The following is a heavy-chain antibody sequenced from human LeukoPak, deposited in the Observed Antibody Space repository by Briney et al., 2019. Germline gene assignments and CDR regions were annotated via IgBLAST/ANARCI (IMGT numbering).Heavy chain of an antibody. CDR1: GLTFSGYW. V-gene: IGHV3-74*01. D-gene: IGHD6-6*01. Sequence: GGSLRLSCAASGLTFSGYWMHWVRQAPGKGLVWVSRINSDGSSTIYADSVKGRFTISRDNAKSTLYLQMSTLRAEDTAVYYCARDGAAPDFYYYFMDVWGKGTTVTVSS. CDR3: ARDGAAPDFYYYFMDV. CDR2: INSDGSST. J-gene: IGHJ6*03.